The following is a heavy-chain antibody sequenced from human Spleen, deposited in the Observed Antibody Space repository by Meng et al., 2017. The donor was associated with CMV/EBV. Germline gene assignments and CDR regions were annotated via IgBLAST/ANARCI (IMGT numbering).Heavy chain of an antibody. D-gene: IGHD3-22*01. Sequence: FTFSSAGMHWVRQAPGKGLEWVAVIWYDGSNKYYADSVKGRFTISRDNSKNTLYLQMNSLRAEDTAVYYCAKGGYYYDSSGYYAFDIWGQGTMVTVSS. CDR2: IWYDGSNK. J-gene: IGHJ3*02. CDR1: FTFSSAG. V-gene: IGHV3-33*06. CDR3: AKGGYYYDSSGYYAFDI.